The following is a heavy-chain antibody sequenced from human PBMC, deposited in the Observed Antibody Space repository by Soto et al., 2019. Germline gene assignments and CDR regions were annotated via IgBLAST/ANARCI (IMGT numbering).Heavy chain of an antibody. J-gene: IGHJ5*02. V-gene: IGHV4-31*03. CDR3: ARDGYSSGSKKDWFDP. CDR2: IYYSGST. CDR1: GGSISSGGYY. D-gene: IGHD3-22*01. Sequence: SETLSLTCTVSGGSISSGGYYWSWIRQHPGKGLEWIGYIYYSGSTYYNPSLKSRVTISVDTSKNQFSLKLSSVTAADTAVYYCARDGYSSGSKKDWFDPWGQGTLVTVSS.